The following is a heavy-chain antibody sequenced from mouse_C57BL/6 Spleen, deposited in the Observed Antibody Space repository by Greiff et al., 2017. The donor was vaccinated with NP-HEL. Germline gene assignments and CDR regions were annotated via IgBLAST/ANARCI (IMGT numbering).Heavy chain of an antibody. D-gene: IGHD4-1*01. CDR1: GYTFTSYW. CDR3: ARELTGTPFDY. Sequence: VQRVESGAELAKPGASVKLSCKASGYTFTSYWMHWVKQRPGQGLEWIGYINPSSGYTKYNQKFKDKATLTADKSSSTAYMQLSSLTYEDSAVYYCARELTGTPFDYWGQGTTLTVSS. CDR2: INPSSGYT. V-gene: IGHV1-7*01. J-gene: IGHJ2*01.